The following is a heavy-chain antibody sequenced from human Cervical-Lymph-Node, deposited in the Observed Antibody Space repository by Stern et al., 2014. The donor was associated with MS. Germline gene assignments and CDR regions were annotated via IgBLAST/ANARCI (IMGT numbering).Heavy chain of an antibody. CDR2: ISYDGSNK. J-gene: IGHJ6*02. V-gene: IGHV3-30*03. CDR3: AREYCSGGSCYGAYYYYGMDV. CDR1: GFTFSSYG. Sequence: VQLVESGGGVVQPGRSLRLSCAASGFTFSSYGMNWVRQAPGKGLEWVAVISYDGSNKYYADSVKGRFTISRDNSKNTLYLQMNSLRAEDTAVYYCAREYCSGGSCYGAYYYYGMDVWGQGTTVTVSS. D-gene: IGHD2-15*01.